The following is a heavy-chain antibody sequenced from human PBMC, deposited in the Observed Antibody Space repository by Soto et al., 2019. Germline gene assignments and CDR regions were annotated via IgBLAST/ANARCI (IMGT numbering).Heavy chain of an antibody. CDR2: IRDGGEST. D-gene: IGHD2-15*01. CDR3: APHVHCSGGSCHYDAFDI. CDR1: GFIFGNYM. J-gene: IGHJ3*02. V-gene: IGHV3-23*01. Sequence: EVQLLESGGGLVQPGESLRLSCAFSGFIFGNYMMTWVRQAPGKGLEWVSTIRDGGESTYYADSVKGRFTISRDNSKNTLYLQMNSVGAEDTAVYYCAPHVHCSGGSCHYDAFDIRGEGTMVTVSS.